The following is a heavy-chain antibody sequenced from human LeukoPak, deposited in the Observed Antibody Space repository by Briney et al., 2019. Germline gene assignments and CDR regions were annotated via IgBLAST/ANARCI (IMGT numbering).Heavy chain of an antibody. V-gene: IGHV3-64D*08. CDR2: ISSGGGST. D-gene: IGHD6-19*01. Sequence: GGSLRLSCSASGFTFSSYAMHWVRQAPGKGLEYVSTISSGGGSTYYADSVKGRFIISRDNSKKTLYLQMSSLRAEDTAAYYCVKDQWYSNGWYIFDYWGQGTLVTVSS. J-gene: IGHJ4*01. CDR3: VKDQWYSNGWYIFDY. CDR1: GFTFSSYA.